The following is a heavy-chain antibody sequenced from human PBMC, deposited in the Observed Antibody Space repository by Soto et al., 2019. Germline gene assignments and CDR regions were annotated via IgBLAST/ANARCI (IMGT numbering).Heavy chain of an antibody. CDR2: ISAYNGNT. Sequence: GASVKVSCKASGYTFTSYCISWVRHDPGQGLEWMGWISAYNGNTNYAQKLQGRVTMTTDTSTSTAYMELRSLRSDDTAVYYCARDLYNVRSVVAASNMDVWGQGTTVTVSS. D-gene: IGHD2-15*01. J-gene: IGHJ6*02. CDR3: ARDLYNVRSVVAASNMDV. V-gene: IGHV1-18*01. CDR1: GYTFTSYC.